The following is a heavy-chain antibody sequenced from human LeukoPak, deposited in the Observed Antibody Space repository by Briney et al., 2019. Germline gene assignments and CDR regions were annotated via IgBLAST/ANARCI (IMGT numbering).Heavy chain of an antibody. CDR1: GFTVSSDY. D-gene: IGHD4-17*01. CDR3: ARVDYGDYGFGY. CDR2: IYSGGST. V-gene: IGHV3-66*01. Sequence: GGSLRLSCAASGFTVSSDYMSWVRQAPGKGLEWVSVIYSGGSTYYADSVKGRFTISRDNSKNTLYLQMNSLRAEDTAVYYCARVDYGDYGFGYWGQGTLVTVSS. J-gene: IGHJ4*02.